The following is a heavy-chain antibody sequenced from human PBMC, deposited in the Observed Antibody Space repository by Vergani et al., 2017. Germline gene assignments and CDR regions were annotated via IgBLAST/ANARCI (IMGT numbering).Heavy chain of an antibody. CDR3: AREPYSSSWYGYYYYYMDV. Sequence: QVQLVQSGAEVKKPGASVKVSCKASGYTFTSFGISWVRQAPGQGLEWMGWISAYNGNTNYAQKLQGRVTMTTDTSTSTAYMELRSLRSDDTAVYYCAREPYSSSWYGYYYYYMDVWGKGTTVTVSS. CDR2: ISAYNGNT. V-gene: IGHV1-18*01. J-gene: IGHJ6*03. CDR1: GYTFTSFG. D-gene: IGHD6-13*01.